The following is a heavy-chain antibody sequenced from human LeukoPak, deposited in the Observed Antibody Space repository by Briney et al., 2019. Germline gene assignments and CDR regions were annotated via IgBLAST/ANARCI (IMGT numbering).Heavy chain of an antibody. CDR3: AVAGSGTFDI. Sequence: ETLSLTCAVSGGSISSSNWWSWVRQAPGKGLEWVSTISTNGDSTYYADSVKGRFTISRDNSRNTLSLQMNSLRVEDTAVYYCAVAGSGTFDIWGQGTVVIVSS. V-gene: IGHV3-23*01. J-gene: IGHJ3*02. D-gene: IGHD3-10*01. CDR1: GGSISSSN. CDR2: ISTNGDST.